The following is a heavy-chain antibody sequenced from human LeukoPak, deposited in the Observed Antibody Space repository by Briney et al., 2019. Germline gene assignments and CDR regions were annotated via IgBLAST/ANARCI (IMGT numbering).Heavy chain of an antibody. J-gene: IGHJ3*02. D-gene: IGHD2-15*01. V-gene: IGHV3-74*01. CDR3: VKALGYCSGGSCLAFDI. Sequence: GGSLRLSCAASGFTFSNYWIHWVRQAPGKGLVWVSRINSDGSSTSYADSVKGRFTISRDNAKNTLYLQMNSLRAEDTAVYYCVKALGYCSGGSCLAFDIWGQGTMVTVSS. CDR1: GFTFSNYW. CDR2: INSDGSST.